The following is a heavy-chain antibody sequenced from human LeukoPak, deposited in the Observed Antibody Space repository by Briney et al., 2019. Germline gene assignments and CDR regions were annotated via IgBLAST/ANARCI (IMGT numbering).Heavy chain of an antibody. CDR1: GFTFSSYW. Sequence: GGSLRLSCAASGFTFSSYWRSWVRQAPGKGLEWVANIKQDGSEKYYVDSVKGRFTISRDNAKNSLYPQMNSLRAEDTAVYYCARDRGFDFDYWGQGTLVTVSS. CDR2: IKQDGSEK. CDR3: ARDRGFDFDY. D-gene: IGHD3-22*01. V-gene: IGHV3-7*01. J-gene: IGHJ4*02.